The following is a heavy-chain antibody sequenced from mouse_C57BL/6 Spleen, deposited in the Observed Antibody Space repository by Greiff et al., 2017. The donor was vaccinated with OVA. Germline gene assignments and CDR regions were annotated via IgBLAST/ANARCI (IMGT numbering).Heavy chain of an antibody. CDR3: ARVTVVPYYAMDY. Sequence: QVQLKQSGAELVKPGASVKMSCKASGYTFTSYWITWVKQRPGQGLEWIGDIYPGSGSTNYNEKFKSKATLTVDTSSSTAYMQLSSLTSEDSAVYYCARVTVVPYYAMDYWGQGTSVTVSS. D-gene: IGHD1-1*01. CDR1: GYTFTSYW. V-gene: IGHV1-55*01. CDR2: IYPGSGST. J-gene: IGHJ4*01.